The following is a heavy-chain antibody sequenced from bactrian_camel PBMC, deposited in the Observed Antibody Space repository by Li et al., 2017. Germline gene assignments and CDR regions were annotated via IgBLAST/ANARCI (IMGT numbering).Heavy chain of an antibody. CDR2: INIDGET. V-gene: IGHV3S53*01. D-gene: IGHD5*01. CDR3: AADGTPTGWCTNSGLPDFGY. J-gene: IGHJ6*01. Sequence: VQLVESGGGSVQVGGSLTLACTAHGFTANKCGMDWYRQAPGKPREGVASINIDGETTYSDSVKGRFTVAQDADKNTLYPQMNDLRPEDTAVYYCAADGTPTGWCTNSGLPDFGYSGQGTQVTVS. CDR1: GFTANKCG.